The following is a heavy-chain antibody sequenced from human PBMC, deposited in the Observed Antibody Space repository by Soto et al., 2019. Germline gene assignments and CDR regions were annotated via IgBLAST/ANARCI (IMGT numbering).Heavy chain of an antibody. CDR1: GGSIASGHYY. Sequence: SETLSLTCTVSGGSIASGHYYWSWIRQPPGKGLEWIGYISYSGSTYYNPSLKSRLTISLDTSTNHFSLRLSSVTAADTALYYCARNQLVVPTRNYYYGMDVWGQGTTVTVSS. J-gene: IGHJ6*02. V-gene: IGHV4-31*03. D-gene: IGHD2-2*01. CDR2: ISYSGST. CDR3: ARNQLVVPTRNYYYGMDV.